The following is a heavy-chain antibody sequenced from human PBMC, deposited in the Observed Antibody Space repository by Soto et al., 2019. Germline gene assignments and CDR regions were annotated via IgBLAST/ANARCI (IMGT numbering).Heavy chain of an antibody. J-gene: IGHJ4*02. V-gene: IGHV4-59*08. D-gene: IGHD3-10*01. CDR3: ARYSYGSDYYFDY. CDR1: GGSIGSYY. CDR2: ISYSGST. Sequence: SETLSLTCSVSGGSIGSYYCSWIRQPPGKGLEWIGYISYSGSTSYNPSLKSRLIISVDTSQNQVSLKLASVTAADTAVYYCARYSYGSDYYFDYWGQGTLVTVSS.